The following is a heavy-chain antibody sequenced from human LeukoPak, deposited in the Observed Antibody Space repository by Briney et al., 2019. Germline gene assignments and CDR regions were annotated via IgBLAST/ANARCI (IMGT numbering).Heavy chain of an antibody. CDR1: GFTFSSYG. D-gene: IGHD6-6*01. CDR2: ISYDGSNK. Sequence: GGSLRLSCAASGFTFSSYGMHWVRQAPGKGLEWVAVISYDGSNKYYADSVKGRFTISRDNSKNTLYLQMNSLRAEDTAVYYCAKGGGGSSSSDYFDYWGQGTLVTVSS. CDR3: AKGGGGSSSSDYFDY. J-gene: IGHJ4*02. V-gene: IGHV3-30*18.